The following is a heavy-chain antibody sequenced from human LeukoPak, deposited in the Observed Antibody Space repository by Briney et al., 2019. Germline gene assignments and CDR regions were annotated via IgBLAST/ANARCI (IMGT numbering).Heavy chain of an antibody. Sequence: PGGSLRLSCAASGFTFSSYAMSWVRQAPGKGLEWVSAISGSGGSTYYADSVKGRFTISRDNSKNTLYLQMNSLRAEDTAVYYCAKRPYSSSRGYHWMDVWGKGTTVTVSS. CDR1: GFTFSSYA. D-gene: IGHD6-13*01. V-gene: IGHV3-23*01. J-gene: IGHJ6*04. CDR2: ISGSGGST. CDR3: AKRPYSSSRGYHWMDV.